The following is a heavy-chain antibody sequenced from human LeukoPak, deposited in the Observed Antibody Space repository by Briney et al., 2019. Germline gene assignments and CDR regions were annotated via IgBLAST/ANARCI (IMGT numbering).Heavy chain of an antibody. D-gene: IGHD3-3*01. CDR3: VKARYDFWSGLDY. Sequence: GGSLRLSCSASGFTFSSYPMNWVRQAPGKGLEYVSAISGNGGSTYYADSVKGRFTISRDNSKNTLYLQMSSLRTEDTAVYYCVKARYDFWSGLDYWGQGTLVTVSS. CDR1: GFTFSSYP. CDR2: ISGNGGST. V-gene: IGHV3-64D*09. J-gene: IGHJ4*02.